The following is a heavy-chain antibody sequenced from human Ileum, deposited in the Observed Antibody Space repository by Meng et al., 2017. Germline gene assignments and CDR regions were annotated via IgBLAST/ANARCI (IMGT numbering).Heavy chain of an antibody. Sequence: QVQLNQWRAELLKPSETLSLTCAVFGGSCNDYYWSWVRQSPGKGLEWIGQIHHSGRPNYKSSLERRVTISVDTSKSQFSLKLTSVTAADTAMYYCVRGPARETHDFDYWGQGALVTVSS. J-gene: IGHJ4*02. CDR1: GGSCNDYY. D-gene: IGHD1-26*01. CDR2: IHHSGRP. CDR3: VRGPARETHDFDY. V-gene: IGHV4-34*01.